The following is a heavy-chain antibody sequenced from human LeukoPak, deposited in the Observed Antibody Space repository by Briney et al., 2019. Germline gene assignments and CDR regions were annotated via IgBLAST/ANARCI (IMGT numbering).Heavy chain of an antibody. V-gene: IGHV3-7*01. CDR2: IKQDGSEK. CDR3: AREASYYDSSGYYYALDS. Sequence: PGGSLRLSCAASGFTFSIYWMSWVRQAPGRGLEWVANIKQDGSEKYYVDSVKGRFTISRDNAKNSLYVQMNSLRAEDTAVYYCAREASYYDSSGYYYALDSWGQGTLVTVSS. J-gene: IGHJ4*02. CDR1: GFTFSIYW. D-gene: IGHD3-22*01.